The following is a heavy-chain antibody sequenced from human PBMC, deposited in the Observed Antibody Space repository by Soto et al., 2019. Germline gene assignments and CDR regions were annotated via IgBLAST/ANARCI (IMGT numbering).Heavy chain of an antibody. V-gene: IGHV3-33*01. J-gene: IGHJ4*02. CDR1: GFTFSSYG. D-gene: IGHD1-26*01. CDR3: ARDWDYYFDY. Sequence: QVQLVESGGGVVQPGRSLRLSCAASGFTFSSYGMHWVRQAPGKGLEWVAVIWYDGSNKYYADSVKGRFTISRDNSKNTLYLQMNSLRVADTAVYYCARDWDYYFDYWGQGTLVTVSS. CDR2: IWYDGSNK.